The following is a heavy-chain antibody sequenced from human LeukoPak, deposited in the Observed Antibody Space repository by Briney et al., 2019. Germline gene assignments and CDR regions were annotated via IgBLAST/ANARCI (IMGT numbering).Heavy chain of an antibody. D-gene: IGHD2-15*01. Sequence: PGGSLRLSCAASGFTFSSYAMSWVRQAPGKGLEWVSAISGSGGSTYYADSVKGRFTISRDNSKNTLYLQMNSLRAEATAVYYCAKEPIVSPIVVVVAATQSWGQGTLVTVSS. CDR3: AKEPIVSPIVVVVAATQS. V-gene: IGHV3-23*01. J-gene: IGHJ4*02. CDR1: GFTFSSYA. CDR2: ISGSGGST.